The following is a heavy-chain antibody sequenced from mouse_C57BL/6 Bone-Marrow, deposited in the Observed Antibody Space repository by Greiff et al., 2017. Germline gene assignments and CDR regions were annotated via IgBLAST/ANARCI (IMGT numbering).Heavy chain of an antibody. CDR2: IRSKSNNYAT. D-gene: IGHD1-1*01. J-gene: IGHJ1*03. V-gene: IGHV10-1*01. CDR1: GFSFNTYA. CDR3: VRYGSSWYFDV. Sequence: VKVVESGGGLVQPKGSLKLSCAASGFSFNTYAMNWVRQAPGKGLEWVARIRSKSNNYATYYADSVKDRFTISRDDSESMLYLQMNNLKTEDTAMYYCVRYGSSWYFDVWGTGTTVTVSS.